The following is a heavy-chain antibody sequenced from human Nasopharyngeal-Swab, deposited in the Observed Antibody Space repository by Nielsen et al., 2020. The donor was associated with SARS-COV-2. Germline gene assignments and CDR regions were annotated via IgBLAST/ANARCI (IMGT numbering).Heavy chain of an antibody. CDR3: ARPARGGYFDY. Sequence: VRQMPGKGLEWMGIIYPGDSDTRYSPSFQGQVTISADKSISTAYLQWSSLKASDTAMYYCARPARGGYFDYWGQGTLVTVSS. V-gene: IGHV5-51*01. CDR2: IYPGDSDT. J-gene: IGHJ4*02. D-gene: IGHD3-16*01.